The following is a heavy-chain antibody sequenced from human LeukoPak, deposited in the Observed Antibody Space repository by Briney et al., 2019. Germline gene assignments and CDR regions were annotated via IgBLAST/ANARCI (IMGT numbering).Heavy chain of an antibody. V-gene: IGHV6-1*01. Sequence: SQTLSLTCAISGDSVSSNSAAWNWIRQSPSRGLEWLVRTYYRSKWYNDYAVSVKSRITINPDTSKNQFSLQLKSVTPEDTAVYYCARGILTGYYFDSWGQGTLVIVSS. J-gene: IGHJ4*02. D-gene: IGHD3-9*01. CDR2: TYYRSKWYN. CDR1: GDSVSSNSAA. CDR3: ARGILTGYYFDS.